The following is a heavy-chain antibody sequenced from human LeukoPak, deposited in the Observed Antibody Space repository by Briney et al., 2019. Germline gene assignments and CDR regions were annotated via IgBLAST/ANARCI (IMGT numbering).Heavy chain of an antibody. CDR2: ISSSGSTI. V-gene: IGHV3-48*04. CDR3: ARDLGAAAAFQH. D-gene: IGHD6-13*01. CDR1: GFSFSSYS. J-gene: IGHJ1*01. Sequence: GGSLRLSCAASGFSFSSYSMNWVRQAPGKGLEWVSYISSSGSTIYYADPVKGRFTISRDNAKKSLYLQMNSLRAEDTAVYYCARDLGAAAAFQHWGQGTLVTVSS.